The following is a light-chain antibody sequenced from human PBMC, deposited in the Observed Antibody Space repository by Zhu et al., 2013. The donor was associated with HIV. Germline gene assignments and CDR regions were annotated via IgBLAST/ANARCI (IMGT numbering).Light chain of an antibody. CDR2: WAS. J-gene: IGKJ1*01. CDR1: QNILYGSHNRNY. CDR3: QQYYSTPWT. Sequence: DIVMTQSPDSLAVSLGERATINCKSSQNILYGSHNRNYLAWYQQKPGQPPKLLIYWASTRESGVPDRFSGSGSGTDFTLTISSLQAEDVAVYYCQQYYSTPWTFGQGTKVEIK. V-gene: IGKV4-1*01.